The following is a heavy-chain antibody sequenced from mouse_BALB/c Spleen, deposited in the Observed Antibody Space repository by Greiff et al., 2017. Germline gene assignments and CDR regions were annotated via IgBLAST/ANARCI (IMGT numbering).Heavy chain of an antibody. CDR1: GFNIKDTY. Sequence: EVQGVESGAELVKPGASVKLSCTASGFNIKDTYMHWVKQRPEQGLEWIGRIDPANGNTKYDPKFQGKATITADTSSNTAYLQLSSLTSEDTAVYYCARRDGGTPFAYWGQGTLVTVSA. V-gene: IGHV14-3*02. J-gene: IGHJ3*01. CDR3: ARRDGGTPFAY. CDR2: IDPANGNT. D-gene: IGHD2-14*01.